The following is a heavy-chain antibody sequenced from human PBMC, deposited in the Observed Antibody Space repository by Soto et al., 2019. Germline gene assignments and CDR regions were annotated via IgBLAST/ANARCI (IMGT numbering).Heavy chain of an antibody. CDR3: ATQTEAGGGV. Sequence: VGSLRLSCASSVCTFSSYWLHCVRQSPGEGLVWVSRINSDGSSTRYADSVKGRFTISRDNAKNTLYLQMNNLRAEDTAVYYCATQTEAGGGVWGQGTLSTVSS. CDR1: VCTFSSYW. D-gene: IGHD2-8*02. J-gene: IGHJ4*02. CDR2: INSDGSST. V-gene: IGHV3-74*01.